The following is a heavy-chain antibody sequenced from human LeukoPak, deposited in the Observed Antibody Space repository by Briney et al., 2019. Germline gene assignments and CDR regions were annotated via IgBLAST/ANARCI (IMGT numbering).Heavy chain of an antibody. D-gene: IGHD2-21*01. CDR2: INPDGTST. CDR3: ARDAPGEGVDY. J-gene: IGHJ4*02. CDR1: GFTFSRYW. Sequence: PGGSLRLSCAASGFTFSRYWMHWVRQAPGKGLVWVSRINPDGTSTSYADSVKGRFTISRDNAKNTLYLQMNSLRAEDTAVYSCARDAPGEGVDYWGQGTLVTVSS. V-gene: IGHV3-74*01.